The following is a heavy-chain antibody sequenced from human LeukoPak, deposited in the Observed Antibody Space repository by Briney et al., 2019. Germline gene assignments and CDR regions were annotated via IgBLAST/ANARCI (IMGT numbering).Heavy chain of an antibody. J-gene: IGHJ6*03. CDR1: GYTFTSYD. CDR3: ARGITMVRGVIGNYYYMDV. Sequence: ASVKVSCKASGYTFTSYDINWVRQATGQGLEWMGWMNPNSGNTGYAQKFQGRVTMTRNTSISTAYMELSSLRSEDTAVYYCARGITMVRGVIGNYYYMDVWGKGTTVTISS. D-gene: IGHD3-10*01. CDR2: MNPNSGNT. V-gene: IGHV1-8*01.